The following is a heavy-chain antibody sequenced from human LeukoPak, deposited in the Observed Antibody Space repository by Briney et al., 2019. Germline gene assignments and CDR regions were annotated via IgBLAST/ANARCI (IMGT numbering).Heavy chain of an antibody. CDR1: GYTLTELS. D-gene: IGHD6-6*01. V-gene: IGHV1-2*02. CDR2: INPNSGGT. Sequence: ASVKVSCKVSGYTLTELSMHWVRQAPGQGLEWMGWINPNSGGTNYAQKFQGRVTMTRDTSISTAYMELSRLRSDDTAVYYCARVVAARPLSHFDYWGQGTLVTVSS. J-gene: IGHJ4*02. CDR3: ARVVAARPLSHFDY.